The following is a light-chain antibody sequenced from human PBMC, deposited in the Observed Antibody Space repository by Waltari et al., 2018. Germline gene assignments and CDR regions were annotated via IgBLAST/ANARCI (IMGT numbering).Light chain of an antibody. CDR3: QQYNNWPPLT. CDR1: QSVKNN. V-gene: IGKV3-15*01. CDR2: GAS. J-gene: IGKJ2*01. Sequence: EIVMTQSPVTLSVSTGESARISCRSSQSVKNNLAWYQQKPGHAPRLLMYGASTRATDIPARFSGSGSGTEFTLTITSLQSEDFAVYYCQQYNNWPPLTFGQGTNLEIK.